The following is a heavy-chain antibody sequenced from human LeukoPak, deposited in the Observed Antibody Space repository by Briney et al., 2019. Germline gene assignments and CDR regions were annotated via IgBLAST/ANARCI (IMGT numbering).Heavy chain of an antibody. CDR2: IYTSGST. V-gene: IGHV4-4*09. D-gene: IGHD3/OR15-3a*01. CDR1: GGSISSYY. Sequence: SETLSLTCTVSGGSISSYYWSWIRQLPGKGLEWIGYIYTSGSTNYNPSLKSRVTISVDTSKNQFSLKLSSVTAADTAVYYCARQARDWGSGWFDPWGQGTLVTVSS. CDR3: ARQARDWGSGWFDP. J-gene: IGHJ5*02.